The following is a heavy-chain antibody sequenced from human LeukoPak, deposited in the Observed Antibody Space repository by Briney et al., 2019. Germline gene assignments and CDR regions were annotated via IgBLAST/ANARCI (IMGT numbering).Heavy chain of an antibody. V-gene: IGHV3-43*02. CDR3: AKDLIAAAGRAGFDP. Sequence: GGSLRLSCAASGFTFDDYAMHWVRQAPGKGLEWVSLISGGGGSTYYADSVKGRFTISRDNSKNSLYLQMNSLRTENTALYYCAKDLIAAAGRAGFDPWGQGTLVTVSS. J-gene: IGHJ5*02. CDR1: GFTFDDYA. CDR2: ISGGGGST. D-gene: IGHD6-13*01.